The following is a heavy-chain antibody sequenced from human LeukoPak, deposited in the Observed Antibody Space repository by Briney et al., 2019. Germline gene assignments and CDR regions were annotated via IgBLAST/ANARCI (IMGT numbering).Heavy chain of an antibody. CDR3: AELGITIIGGV. CDR2: ISSSGSTI. Sequence: GGSLRLSCAASGFTFSSYAMSWVRQAPGKGLELVSYISSSGSTIYYADSVKGRFTISRDNAKNSLYLQMNSLRAEDTAVYYCAELGITIIGGVWGKGTTVTISS. V-gene: IGHV3-48*03. D-gene: IGHD3-10*02. J-gene: IGHJ6*04. CDR1: GFTFSSYA.